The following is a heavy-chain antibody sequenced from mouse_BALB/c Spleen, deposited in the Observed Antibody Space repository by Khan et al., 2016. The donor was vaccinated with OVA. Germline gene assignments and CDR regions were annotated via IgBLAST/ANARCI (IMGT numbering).Heavy chain of an antibody. CDR3: ARYNYGPFAY. Sequence: EVELVESGGGLVKPGGSLQLSCLASGFTFSTFAMSWVRQTPEKRLEWVATINSDGDYTYYPDSVKGRFTISRDSAKNTLSLQMSSLRSEDTAMYYCARYNYGPFAYWGQGTLVTVSA. CDR1: GFTFSTFA. V-gene: IGHV5-9-1*01. CDR2: INSDGDYT. D-gene: IGHD1-1*01. J-gene: IGHJ3*01.